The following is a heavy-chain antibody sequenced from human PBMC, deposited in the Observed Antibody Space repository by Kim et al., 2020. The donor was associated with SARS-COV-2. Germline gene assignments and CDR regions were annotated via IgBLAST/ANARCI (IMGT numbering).Heavy chain of an antibody. D-gene: IGHD3-10*01. CDR1: GYTLTELS. J-gene: IGHJ5*02. V-gene: IGHV1-24*01. CDR3: ATASALIWFGDRSRGVWFDP. Sequence: ASVKVSCKVSGYTLTELSMHWVRQAPGQGLEWMGGFDPDDGETNYAQKFQGRVTMTEDTSTDTAYMELSSLRSEDTAVYYCATASALIWFGDRSRGVWFDPWGQGTLVTVSS. CDR2: FDPDDGET.